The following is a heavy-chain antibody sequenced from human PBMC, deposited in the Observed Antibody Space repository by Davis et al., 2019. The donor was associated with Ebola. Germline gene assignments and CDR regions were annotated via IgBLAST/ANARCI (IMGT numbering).Heavy chain of an antibody. CDR3: ARDRDWELDY. V-gene: IGHV3-74*01. D-gene: IGHD3-9*01. CDR2: ISSDGSST. J-gene: IGHJ4*02. CDR1: GFTFSRYR. Sequence: PGGSLRLSCVDSGFTFSRYRMHWVRQAPGKGLVWVARISSDGSSTNYANSVKGRFTISRDNAKNTLYLLMNSLRAEDTAVYYCARDRDWELDYWGQGTLVTVSS.